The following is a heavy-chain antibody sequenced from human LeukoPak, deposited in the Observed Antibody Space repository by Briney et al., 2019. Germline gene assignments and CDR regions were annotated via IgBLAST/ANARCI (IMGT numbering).Heavy chain of an antibody. J-gene: IGHJ4*02. CDR1: GFTFNNYW. CDR3: ARDHHYYDSSGYYYYFDY. Sequence: GGSLRLSCAASGFTFNNYWMSWVRQAPGKGLEWVANINQDGSEKHYVDSVKGRFTISRDNAKNSLYLQLNSLRAEDTAVYYCARDHHYYDSSGYYYYFDYWGQGTLVTVSS. D-gene: IGHD3-22*01. CDR2: INQDGSEK. V-gene: IGHV3-7*01.